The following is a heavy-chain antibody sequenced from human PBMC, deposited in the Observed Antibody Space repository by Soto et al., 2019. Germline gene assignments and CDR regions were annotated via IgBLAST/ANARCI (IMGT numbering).Heavy chain of an antibody. CDR3: ARDPRYCSSTSGYEMDYYYYGMDV. V-gene: IGHV1-69*01. Sequence: QVQLVQSGAEVKKPGSSVKVSCKASGGTFSSYAISWVRQAPGQGLEWMGGIIPIFGTANYAQKFQGRVTITADESTSTAYMELSSLRSEDTAVYYCARDPRYCSSTSGYEMDYYYYGMDVWGQGTTVTVSS. D-gene: IGHD2-2*01. CDR1: GGTFSSYA. CDR2: IIPIFGTA. J-gene: IGHJ6*02.